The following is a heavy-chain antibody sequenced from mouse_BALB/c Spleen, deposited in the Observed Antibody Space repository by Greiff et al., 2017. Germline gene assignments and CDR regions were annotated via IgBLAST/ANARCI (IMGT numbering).Heavy chain of an antibody. CDR1: GFTFSSYA. CDR2: ISSGGSYT. V-gene: IGHV5-9-3*01. Sequence: EVQLVESGGGLVKPGGSLKLSCAASGFTFSSYAMSWVRQTPEKRLEWVATISSGGSYTYYPDSVKGRFTISRDNAKNTLYLQMSSLRSEDTAMYYCARDGSSPPYAMDYWGQGTSVTVSS. D-gene: IGHD1-1*01. J-gene: IGHJ4*01. CDR3: ARDGSSPPYAMDY.